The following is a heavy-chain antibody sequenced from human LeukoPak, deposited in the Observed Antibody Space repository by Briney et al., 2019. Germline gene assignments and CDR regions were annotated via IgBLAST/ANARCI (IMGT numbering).Heavy chain of an antibody. CDR1: GYSISSGYY. Sequence: SETLSLTCAVSGYSISSGYYWGWIRQPPGKGLEWIGSIYHSGSTYYNPSLKSRVTISVDTSKNQFSLKLSSVTAADTAVYYCARGFRVITIFGVVIIAVGFDYRGQGTLVTVSS. V-gene: IGHV4-38-2*01. D-gene: IGHD3-3*01. J-gene: IGHJ4*02. CDR3: ARGFRVITIFGVVIIAVGFDY. CDR2: IYHSGST.